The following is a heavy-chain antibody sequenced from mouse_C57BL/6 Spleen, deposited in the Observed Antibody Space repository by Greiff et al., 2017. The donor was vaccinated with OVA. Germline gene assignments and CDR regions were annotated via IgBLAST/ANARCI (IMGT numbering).Heavy chain of an antibody. CDR2: IDPEDGDT. CDR1: GFNIKDYY. Sequence: VQLQQSGAELVRPGASVKLSCTASGFNIKDYYMHWVKQRPEQGLEWIGRIDPEDGDTEYAPKFQGKATMTADTSSNTAYLQLSSLTSEDTAVYYCTRFGSSYEYYFDYWGQGTTLTVSS. CDR3: TRFGSSYEYYFDY. D-gene: IGHD1-1*01. J-gene: IGHJ2*01. V-gene: IGHV14-1*01.